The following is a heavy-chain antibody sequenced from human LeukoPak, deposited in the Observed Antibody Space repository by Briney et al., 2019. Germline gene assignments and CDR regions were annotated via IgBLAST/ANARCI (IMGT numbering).Heavy chain of an antibody. CDR2: INAGNGNT. D-gene: IGHD5-18*01. V-gene: IGHV1-3*03. CDR1: GYTFTSYA. Sequence: GASVKVSCKAPGYTFTSYAMHWVRQAPGQRLEWMGWINAGNGNTKYSQEFQGRVTITRDTSASTAYMELSSLRSEDTAVYYCAKSRPGRGYGYVRWFDPWGQGTLVTVSS. J-gene: IGHJ5*02. CDR3: AKSRPGRGYGYVRWFDP.